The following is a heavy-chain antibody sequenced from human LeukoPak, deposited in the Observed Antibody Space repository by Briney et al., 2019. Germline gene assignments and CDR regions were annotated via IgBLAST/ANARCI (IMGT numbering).Heavy chain of an antibody. CDR3: APHSRGYYYYY. Sequence: GGSLRLSCAASGFTVSSNYMTWVRQAPGKGLEWVPVIYSGGTTYYADSVKGRYTISRDNSKNTLALQMNSLRAEDTAVYYCAPHSRGYYYYYWGKGPLVTVSS. CDR1: GFTVSSNY. J-gene: IGHJ4*02. V-gene: IGHV3-66*02. D-gene: IGHD3-22*01. CDR2: IYSGGTT.